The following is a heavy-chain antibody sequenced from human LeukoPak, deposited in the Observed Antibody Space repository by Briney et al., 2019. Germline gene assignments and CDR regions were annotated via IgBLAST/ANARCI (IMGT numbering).Heavy chain of an antibody. J-gene: IGHJ4*02. CDR1: GFTFGSYS. Sequence: GGSLRLSCAASGFTFGSYSMNWVRQAPGKGLEWVSSISSSSSYIYYADSVKGRFTISRDNAQNSLYLQMNSLRAEDTAVYYCARDFGARGWLDYWGQGTLVTVSS. D-gene: IGHD6-19*01. CDR3: ARDFGARGWLDY. V-gene: IGHV3-21*01. CDR2: ISSSSSYI.